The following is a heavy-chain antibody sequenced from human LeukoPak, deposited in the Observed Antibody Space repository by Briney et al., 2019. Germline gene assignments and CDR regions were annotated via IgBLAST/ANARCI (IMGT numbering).Heavy chain of an antibody. CDR1: GFTLSSYA. CDR3: AKGDVAFDI. J-gene: IGHJ3*02. CDR2: TSSSDSGK. V-gene: IGHV3-23*01. D-gene: IGHD5-24*01. Sequence: GGSLRLSCVVSGFTLSSYAMSWVRQAPGKGLEWVAATSSSDSGKYHADSVRGRFTISRDNSKNTVYLQMNSRRAEDTAVYYCAKGDVAFDIWGQGTMVTVSS.